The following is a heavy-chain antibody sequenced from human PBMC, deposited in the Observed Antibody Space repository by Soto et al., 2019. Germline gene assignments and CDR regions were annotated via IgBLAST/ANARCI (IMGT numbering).Heavy chain of an antibody. CDR2: LNTDGSST. CDR1: GFTFSSDW. J-gene: IGHJ4*02. Sequence: EVQLVESGGGLVQPGGSLSLSCAASGFTFSSDWMHWVRQAPGKGLVWISRLNTDGSSTSYVDSVQGRFPISVDNGKNTLFLQMNSLRGEDSAVYYCARRGSGVTRGLHYWGQGTLVTVSS. V-gene: IGHV3-74*01. D-gene: IGHD2-15*01. CDR3: ARRGSGVTRGLHY.